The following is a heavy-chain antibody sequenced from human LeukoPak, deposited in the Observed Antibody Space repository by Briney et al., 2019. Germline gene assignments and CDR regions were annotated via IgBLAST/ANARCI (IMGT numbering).Heavy chain of an antibody. V-gene: IGHV1-2*02. Sequence: ASVKVSCKASGYTFTGYYMHWVRQAPGQGLEWMGWINPNSGGTNYAQTFQGRVTMTRDTSISTAYMGLSRLRSDDTAVYYCARVGEYMAVAGTGDWFDPWGQGTLVTVSS. D-gene: IGHD6-19*01. CDR2: INPNSGGT. CDR3: ARVGEYMAVAGTGDWFDP. CDR1: GYTFTGYY. J-gene: IGHJ5*02.